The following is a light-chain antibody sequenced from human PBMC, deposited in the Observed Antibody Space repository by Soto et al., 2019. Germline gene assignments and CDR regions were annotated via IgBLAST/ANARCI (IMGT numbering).Light chain of an antibody. CDR1: QSLSRS. CDR3: QQYNSYSRT. V-gene: IGKV1-5*01. Sequence: DIQMTQSPSTLSPSVGDRVTISCLASQSLSRSLAWYQQKPGKAPKLLIYDASNLERGVPSRFSGSGSGTEFTLTISSLQPDDFATYYCQQYNSYSRTFGQGTKVDIK. CDR2: DAS. J-gene: IGKJ1*01.